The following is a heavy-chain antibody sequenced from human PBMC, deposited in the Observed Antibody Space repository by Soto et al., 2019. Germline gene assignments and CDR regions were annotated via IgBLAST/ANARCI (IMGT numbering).Heavy chain of an antibody. V-gene: IGHV4-4*07. J-gene: IGHJ4*02. D-gene: IGHD2-21*01. Sequence: PSETLSLTCSVFGDSISRHYWSWIRQPAGKGLEYIGRISNSGTTNYNPSLESRVTMSVDPSKNQISLKLSSATAADTAMYYCARGPYCGNECYFAYWGQGTLVTVSS. CDR2: ISNSGTT. CDR1: GDSISRHY. CDR3: ARGPYCGNECYFAY.